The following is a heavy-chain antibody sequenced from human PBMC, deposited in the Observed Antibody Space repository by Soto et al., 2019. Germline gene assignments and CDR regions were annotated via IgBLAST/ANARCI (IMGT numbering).Heavy chain of an antibody. CDR1: GGTFSSYA. CDR3: ATETEYYYDSSGYYLDAFDI. CDR2: IIPIFGTA. D-gene: IGHD3-22*01. V-gene: IGHV1-69*01. J-gene: IGHJ3*02. Sequence: QVQLVQSGAEVKKPGSSVKVSCKASGGTFSSYAISWVLQAPGQGLEWMGGIIPIFGTANYAQKFQGRVTITADESTSTAYMELISLRPEDTAVYYCATETEYYYDSSGYYLDAFDIWGQGTMVTVSS.